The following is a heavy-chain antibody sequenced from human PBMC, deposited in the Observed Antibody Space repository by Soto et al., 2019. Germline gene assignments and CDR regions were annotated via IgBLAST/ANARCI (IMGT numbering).Heavy chain of an antibody. D-gene: IGHD1-26*01. Sequence: HPGGSLRLSCAASAVTFTGFGMHWVRQAPGKGLEWVAVIRFDESNTYYADSVKGRFTISRDNPKNMLYLQMNSLRAEDTAIYYCARDGVGTTTYFGYFDYWGLGTLVTVS. CDR3: ARDGVGTTTYFGYFDY. CDR2: IRFDESNT. CDR1: AVTFTGFG. V-gene: IGHV3-33*01. J-gene: IGHJ4*02.